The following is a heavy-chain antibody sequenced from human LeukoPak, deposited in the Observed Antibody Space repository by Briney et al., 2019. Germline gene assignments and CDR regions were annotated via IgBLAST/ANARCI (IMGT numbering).Heavy chain of an antibody. CDR1: GFTFSSYA. D-gene: IGHD3-10*01. CDR2: ISGSGGNT. Sequence: GGSLRLSCAASGFTFSSYAMSWVRQAPGKGLEWVSVISGSGGNTYYADSVKGRFTISRDNAKNSLYLQMNSLRADDTAVYYCARFAAGGSYYYYMDVWGKGTTVTVSS. J-gene: IGHJ6*03. CDR3: ARFAAGGSYYYYMDV. V-gene: IGHV3-23*01.